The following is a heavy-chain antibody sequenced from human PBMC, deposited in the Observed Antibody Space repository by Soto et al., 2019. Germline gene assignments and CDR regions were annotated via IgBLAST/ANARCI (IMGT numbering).Heavy chain of an antibody. CDR3: AKDLAYDILTGSYGDYFDY. CDR1: GFTFRSYA. J-gene: IGHJ4*02. D-gene: IGHD3-9*01. CDR2: MSGSGGST. V-gene: IGHV3-23*01. Sequence: GGSLRLSCAASGFTFRSYAMSWVRQAPGKGLEWVSAMSGSGGSTYYADAGKGRFTSSRDNSKNTLYLQMNSLRAEDTAVYYCAKDLAYDILTGSYGDYFDYWGQGTLVTVS.